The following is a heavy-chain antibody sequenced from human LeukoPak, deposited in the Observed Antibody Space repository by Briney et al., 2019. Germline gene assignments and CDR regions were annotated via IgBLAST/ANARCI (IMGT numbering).Heavy chain of an antibody. Sequence: PSETLSLTCAVYGGSFSGYYWSWVRQAPGKGLEWVSVIYSGGSTYYADSVKGRFTISRDNSKNTLYLQMNSLRAEDTAVYYCARELDRYYDFWSGLRGMDVWGQGTTVTVSS. CDR3: ARELDRYYDFWSGLRGMDV. CDR2: IYSGGST. J-gene: IGHJ6*02. V-gene: IGHV3-53*01. D-gene: IGHD3-3*01. CDR1: GGSFSGYY.